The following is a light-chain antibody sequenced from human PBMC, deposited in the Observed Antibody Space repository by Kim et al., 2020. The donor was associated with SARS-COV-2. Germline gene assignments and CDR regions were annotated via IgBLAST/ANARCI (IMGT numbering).Light chain of an antibody. CDR2: DTD. CDR1: TGAVTTTHY. J-gene: IGLJ2*01. CDR3: LLSYGTGRVL. Sequence: GGTVTLPCGSSTGAVTTTHYPYWVQQKPGQAPTTLIYDTDNRHSWTPARFSGSLLGDKAALTLSGARLEDEAEYYCLLSYGTGRVLFGGGTQLTVL. V-gene: IGLV7-46*01.